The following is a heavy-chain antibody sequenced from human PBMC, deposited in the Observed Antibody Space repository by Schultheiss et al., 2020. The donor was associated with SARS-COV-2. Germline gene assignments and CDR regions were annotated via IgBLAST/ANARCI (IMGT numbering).Heavy chain of an antibody. Sequence: GESLKISCAASGFTFSSYEMNWVRQAPGKGLEWVSYISRSGSTIYYADSVKGRFTISRDNAKNSLYLQMNSLRAEDTAVYYCAREKFTGYYYYGMDVWGQGTTVTVSS. V-gene: IGHV3-48*03. CDR2: ISRSGSTI. J-gene: IGHJ6*02. CDR1: GFTFSSYE. CDR3: AREKFTGYYYYGMDV. D-gene: IGHD3-16*01.